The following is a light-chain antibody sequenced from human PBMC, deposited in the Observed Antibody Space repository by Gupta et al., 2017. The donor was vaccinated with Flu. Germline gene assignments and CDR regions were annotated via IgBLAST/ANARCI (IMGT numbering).Light chain of an antibody. V-gene: IGLV2-14*01. CDR3: SSYTSSSTPWV. J-gene: IGLJ3*02. Sequence: SSLTQPASVTVSPGQSITLSCTGTSSDVGAYNYVSGYQQHPGKDPKLMIYEVSNRRSGVANRVSGSKSGNTASLTISVLQAEDEADYYCSSYTSSSTPWVFGGGTKLTVL. CDR2: EVS. CDR1: SSDVGAYNY.